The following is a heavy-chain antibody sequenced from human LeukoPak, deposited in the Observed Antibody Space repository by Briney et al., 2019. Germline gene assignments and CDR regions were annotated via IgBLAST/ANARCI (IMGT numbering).Heavy chain of an antibody. CDR2: IIPIFGTA. CDR3: ARKVPNDSSGYYYRGQFDP. J-gene: IGHJ5*02. V-gene: IGHV1-69*06. Sequence: SVKVSCKASGYTFTNHAINWVRQAPGQGLEWMGWIIPIFGTANYAQKFQGRVTITADKSTSTAYMELSSLRSEDTAVYYCARKVPNDSSGYYYRGQFDPWGQGTLVTVSS. D-gene: IGHD3-22*01. CDR1: GYTFTNHA.